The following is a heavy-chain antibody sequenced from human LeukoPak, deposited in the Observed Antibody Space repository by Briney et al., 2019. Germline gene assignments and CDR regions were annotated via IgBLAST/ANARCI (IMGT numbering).Heavy chain of an antibody. Sequence: GASVKVSCKASGYTFTGYYMHWVRQAPGQGLEWMGWINPNSGGTNYAQKFQGRVTMTRDTSISTAYMELSRLRSDDTAVYYWARVTNRVGAEEDYWGQGTLVTVSS. CDR2: INPNSGGT. CDR3: ARVTNRVGAEEDY. V-gene: IGHV1-2*02. CDR1: GYTFTGYY. J-gene: IGHJ4*02. D-gene: IGHD1-26*01.